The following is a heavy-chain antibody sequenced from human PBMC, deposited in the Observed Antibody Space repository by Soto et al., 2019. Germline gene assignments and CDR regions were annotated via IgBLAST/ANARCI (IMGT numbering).Heavy chain of an antibody. Sequence: GGSLRLSCAASGFTFSSYAMSWVRQAPGKGLEWVSAISGSGGSTYYADSVKGRFTISRDNSKNTLYLQMNSLRAEDTAVYYCAKDRAITFGGVIVTSFDYWGQGTLVTVSS. V-gene: IGHV3-23*01. D-gene: IGHD3-16*02. CDR2: ISGSGGST. CDR3: AKDRAITFGGVIVTSFDY. CDR1: GFTFSSYA. J-gene: IGHJ4*02.